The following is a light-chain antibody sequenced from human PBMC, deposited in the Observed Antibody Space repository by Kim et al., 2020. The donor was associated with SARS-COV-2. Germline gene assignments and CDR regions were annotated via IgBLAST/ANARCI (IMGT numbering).Light chain of an antibody. Sequence: SYELTQPPSVSMSPGQTASITCPGDKLGDKYACWYQQKPGQSPVLVIYQDSKRPSGIPERFSGSNSGNTATLTISGTQAMDEADYYCQAWDSSTGVFGGGTQLTVL. CDR3: QAWDSSTGV. J-gene: IGLJ3*02. V-gene: IGLV3-1*01. CDR1: KLGDKY. CDR2: QDS.